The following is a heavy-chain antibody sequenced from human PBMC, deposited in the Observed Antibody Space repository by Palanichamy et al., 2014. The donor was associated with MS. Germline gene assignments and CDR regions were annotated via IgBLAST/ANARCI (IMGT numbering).Heavy chain of an antibody. CDR3: ARGGEWEVLDNWFDP. CDR2: STPNSGAT. D-gene: IGHD1-26*01. V-gene: IGHV1-2*02. J-gene: IGHJ5*02. CDR1: GYTFTDYF. Sequence: QVQLVQSGAEAKKPGASVKVSCKASGYTFTDYFMHWVRQAPGQGLEVEWDGSTPNSGATTYAQKFQGRVTMTRHTSISTAYMELSRLRSDDTAVYYCARGGEWEVLDNWFDPWGQGTLVTVSS.